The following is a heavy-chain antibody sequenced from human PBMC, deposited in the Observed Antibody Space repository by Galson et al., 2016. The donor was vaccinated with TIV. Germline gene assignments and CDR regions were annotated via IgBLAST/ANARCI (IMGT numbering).Heavy chain of an antibody. D-gene: IGHD5-18*01. J-gene: IGHJ6*02. Sequence: CKASGGTFSSYVIKWVRQAPGQGLEWMGEIIPMFGTANYAQKFQGRVTITADESTSTAYMELSSLRSEDTAVYYWAKDRNTAFDTHYSYYGLDVWGQGTTVIVSS. CDR1: GGTFSSYV. CDR2: IIPMFGTA. CDR3: AKDRNTAFDTHYSYYGLDV. V-gene: IGHV1-69*01.